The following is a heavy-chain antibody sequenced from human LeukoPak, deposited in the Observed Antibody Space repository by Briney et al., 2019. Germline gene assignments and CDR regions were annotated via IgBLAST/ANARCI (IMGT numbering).Heavy chain of an antibody. CDR2: IRYDGGNK. D-gene: IGHD6-6*01. CDR1: GFTFSNYA. V-gene: IGHV3-30*02. J-gene: IGHJ4*02. CDR3: AKAIHSSSSGVVDY. Sequence: SGGSLRLSCAASGFTFSNYAMHWVRHAPGKGLEWVTFIRYDGGNKYYAESVKGRFAISRDNSKNTLYLQMSSLRAEDTAVYYCAKAIHSSSSGVVDYWGQGTLVTVSS.